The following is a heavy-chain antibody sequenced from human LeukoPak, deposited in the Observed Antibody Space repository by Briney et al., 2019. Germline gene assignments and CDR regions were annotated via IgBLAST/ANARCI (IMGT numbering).Heavy chain of an antibody. CDR1: GYSFTSYG. J-gene: IGHJ6*02. CDR3: ARELGGAGSYFFPYYAMDV. CDR2: ISGYNGNT. D-gene: IGHD3-10*01. V-gene: IGHV1-18*01. Sequence: ASVKVSCKASGYSFTSYGINWVRRAPGQGLEWMGWISGYNGNTKYAQDFQGRVTMTTDTPTSTAYMELRSLRSDDTAVYYCARELGGAGSYFFPYYAMDVWGQGTTVTVSS.